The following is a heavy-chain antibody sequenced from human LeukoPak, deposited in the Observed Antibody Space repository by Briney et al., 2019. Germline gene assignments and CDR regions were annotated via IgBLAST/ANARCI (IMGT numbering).Heavy chain of an antibody. Sequence: SETLSLTCTVSGGSISSGGYYWSWLRQPRRKRLEWIGRIYTSGSTNYNPPLKSRPTTAVDTSKNHFSLKLTSVTAADTAEYYCARTARRYTNSWYRQYYFDYWGQGTLVTVSS. J-gene: IGHJ4*02. D-gene: IGHD6-13*01. CDR1: GGSISSGGYY. CDR2: IYTSGST. V-gene: IGHV4-61*02. CDR3: ARTARRYTNSWYRQYYFDY.